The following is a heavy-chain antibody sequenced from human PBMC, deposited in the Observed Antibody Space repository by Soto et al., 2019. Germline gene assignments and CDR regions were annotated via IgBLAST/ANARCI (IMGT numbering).Heavy chain of an antibody. CDR2: IVVGSGHT. CDR3: AADSRYCSGGHCEDY. D-gene: IGHD2-15*01. J-gene: IGHJ4*02. Sequence: QMQLVQSGPEVKKPGTSVKVSCKASGFTFTSSAMQWVRQARGQRLEWIGWIVVGSGHTNYAQKFQERVTITRDMSTSTAYMELSSLRSEDTAVYYCAADSRYCSGGHCEDYWGQGTLVTVSS. V-gene: IGHV1-58*02. CDR1: GFTFTSSA.